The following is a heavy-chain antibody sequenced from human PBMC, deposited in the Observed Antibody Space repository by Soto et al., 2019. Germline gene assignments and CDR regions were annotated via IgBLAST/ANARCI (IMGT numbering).Heavy chain of an antibody. D-gene: IGHD3-10*01. J-gene: IGHJ3*01. CDR1: GFTFDYYW. Sequence: GGSLRLSCAASGFTFDYYWMHWVRQAPGKGLVWVSRIHSDGTTTTYADSVKGRFTISRDNARNTVSLQMSSLRVEDTAVYYCARGDRGGFDLSGHGTVVTVSS. CDR2: IHSDGTTT. V-gene: IGHV3-74*01. CDR3: ARGDRGGFDL.